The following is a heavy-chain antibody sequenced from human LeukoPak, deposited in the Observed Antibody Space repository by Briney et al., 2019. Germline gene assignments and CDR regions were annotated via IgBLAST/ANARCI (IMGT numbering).Heavy chain of an antibody. CDR3: ARDSYFRDTVTPQYYYYYMDV. V-gene: IGHV1-46*01. Sequence: GASVKVSCKASGYTFTSYYMHWVRQAPGQGLEWMGIINPSGGSTSYAQKFQGRVTMTRDMSTSTVYMELSSLRSEDTAVYYCARDSYFRDTVTPQYYYYYMDVWGKGTTVTVSS. CDR1: GYTFTSYY. CDR2: INPSGGST. D-gene: IGHD4-11*01. J-gene: IGHJ6*03.